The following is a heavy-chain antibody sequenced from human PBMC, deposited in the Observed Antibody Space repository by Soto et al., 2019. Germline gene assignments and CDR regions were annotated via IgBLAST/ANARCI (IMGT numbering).Heavy chain of an antibody. CDR1: GYTFTGYY. Sequence: ASVKVSCQASGYTFTGYYMHWVRQAPGQGLEWMGWINPNSGGTDYAQKFQGRVTMTRDTSISTAYMELSRLRSDDTAVYYCAKGRGSGWAWYFDNWGQGTLVTVSS. V-gene: IGHV1-2*02. J-gene: IGHJ4*02. CDR3: AKGRGSGWAWYFDN. D-gene: IGHD6-19*01. CDR2: INPNSGGT.